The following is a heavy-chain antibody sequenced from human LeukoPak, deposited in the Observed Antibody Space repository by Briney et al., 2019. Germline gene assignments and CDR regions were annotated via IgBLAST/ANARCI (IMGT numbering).Heavy chain of an antibody. D-gene: IGHD1-1*01. V-gene: IGHV4-59*01. CDR2: IYYSGST. J-gene: IGHJ6*03. CDR1: GGSISSYY. CDR3: ARDPSERYYYYMDV. Sequence: PSETLSLTCTVSGGSISSYYWSWLGQPPGRGLEWLGYIYYSGSTNYNPSLKSRVTISVDTSKTQFSLKLSSVTAADTAVYYCARDPSERYYYYMDVWGKGTTVTVSS.